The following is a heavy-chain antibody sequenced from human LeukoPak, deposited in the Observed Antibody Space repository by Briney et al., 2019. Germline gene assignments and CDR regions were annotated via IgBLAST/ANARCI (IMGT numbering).Heavy chain of an antibody. CDR3: ARTTSQYYYDSSLGF. V-gene: IGHV4-31*03. Sequence: SETLSLTCTVSGDSISSGYYCSWIRQRPEKSLEGIWHIYYSGSTSYNPSLTSRVSISVDTSKHQFSLKLSSVTAADTAVYYCARTTSQYYYDSSLGFWGQGTLVTVSS. J-gene: IGHJ4*02. D-gene: IGHD3-22*01. CDR1: GDSISSGYY. CDR2: IYYSGST.